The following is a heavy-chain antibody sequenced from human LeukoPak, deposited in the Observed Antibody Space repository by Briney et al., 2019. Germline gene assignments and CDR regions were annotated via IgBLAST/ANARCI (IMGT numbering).Heavy chain of an antibody. D-gene: IGHD3-9*01. CDR3: AREYYDVLTGHHSFLNF. Sequence: SVKVSCKASGGSFRTYSISWVRQAPGQGLEWMGRITPVFATADYAPSFQGRFTISADESTTTAYMELSSLRSDDTAVYYCAREYYDVLTGHHSFLNFWGQGTLVTVSS. CDR2: ITPVFATA. J-gene: IGHJ4*02. V-gene: IGHV1-69*01. CDR1: GGSFRTYS.